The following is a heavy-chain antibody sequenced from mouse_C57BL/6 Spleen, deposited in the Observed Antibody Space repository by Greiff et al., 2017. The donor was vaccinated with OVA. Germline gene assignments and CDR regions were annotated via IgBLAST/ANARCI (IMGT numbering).Heavy chain of an antibody. V-gene: IGHV1-55*01. D-gene: IGHD3-2*01. CDR2: IYPGSGST. Sequence: QVQLQQSGAELVKPGASVKMSCKASGYTFTSYWITWVKQRPGQGLEWIGDIYPGSGSTNYNEKFKSKATLTVDTSSSTAYMQLSSLTSEDSAVYYCARDRGDDLYYFDYWGQGTTLTVSS. CDR1: GYTFTSYW. J-gene: IGHJ2*01. CDR3: ARDRGDDLYYFDY.